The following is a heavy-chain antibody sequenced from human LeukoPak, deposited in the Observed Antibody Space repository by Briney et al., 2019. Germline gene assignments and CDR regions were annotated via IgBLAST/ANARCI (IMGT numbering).Heavy chain of an antibody. Sequence: GESLKISCKGSGYSFTSYWIGWVRQMPGKGLEWMGIIYPGDSDTRYSPSFQGQVTISADKSISTAYLQWSSLKASDTAMYYRARGYCSGGSCYSSFYFDYWGQGTLVTVSS. V-gene: IGHV5-51*01. CDR1: GYSFTSYW. D-gene: IGHD2-15*01. CDR3: ARGYCSGGSCYSSFYFDY. CDR2: IYPGDSDT. J-gene: IGHJ4*02.